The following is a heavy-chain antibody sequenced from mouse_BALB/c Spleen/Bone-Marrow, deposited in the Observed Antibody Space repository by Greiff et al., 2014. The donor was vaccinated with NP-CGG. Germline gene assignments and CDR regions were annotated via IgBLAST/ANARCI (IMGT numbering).Heavy chain of an antibody. CDR1: GYSFTSYW. Sequence: VQLKDSGTVLPRPGTSVRMSCKASGYSFTSYWMHWVKQRPGQGLEWIGAIYPGNSEISYNQKFKGKAKLTAVTSASTAYMELSSLTNEDSAVYYCTIYRYDGDAMDYWGQGTSVTVSS. J-gene: IGHJ4*01. V-gene: IGHV1-5*01. CDR3: TIYRYDGDAMDY. D-gene: IGHD2-12*01. CDR2: IYPGNSEI.